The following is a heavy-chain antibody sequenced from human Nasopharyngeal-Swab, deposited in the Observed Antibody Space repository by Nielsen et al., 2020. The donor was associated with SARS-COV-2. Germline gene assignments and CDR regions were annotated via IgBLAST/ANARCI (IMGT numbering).Heavy chain of an antibody. CDR1: GFTFSNSD. CDR3: ARDGQSYGMDV. V-gene: IGHV3-23*01. J-gene: IGHJ6*02. CDR2: IARSGTTT. Sequence: GGSLRLSCAASGFTFSNSDMSWVRQAPGKGLEWVSGIARSGTTTYYADSVKGRFTISRDNSKNTLYLQMNSLRAEDTAVYYCARDGQSYGMDVWGQGTTVTVSS.